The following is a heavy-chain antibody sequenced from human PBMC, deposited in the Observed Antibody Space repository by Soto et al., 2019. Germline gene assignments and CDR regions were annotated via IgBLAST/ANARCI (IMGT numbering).Heavy chain of an antibody. Sequence: SVKVSCKASGGTFSSYAISWVRQAPGQGLEWMGGIIPIFGTANYAQKFQGRVTITADESTSTAYMELSSLRSEDTAVYYCASGPRYYDSSGYLFPWFDPWGQGTLVTVS. CDR2: IIPIFGTA. D-gene: IGHD3-22*01. V-gene: IGHV1-69*13. CDR1: GGTFSSYA. CDR3: ASGPRYYDSSGYLFPWFDP. J-gene: IGHJ5*02.